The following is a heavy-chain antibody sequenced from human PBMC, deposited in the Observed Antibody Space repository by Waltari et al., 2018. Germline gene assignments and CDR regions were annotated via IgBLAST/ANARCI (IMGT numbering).Heavy chain of an antibody. CDR3: ARDWRIVVVPVRYYGMDV. CDR2: IIPICGTA. CDR1: GGTFSSYA. D-gene: IGHD2-2*01. V-gene: IGHV1-69*12. Sequence: QVQLVQSGAEVKKPGSSVKVSCKASGGTFSSYAISWVRQAPGQGLEWMGGIIPICGTANDAQKFQGRVTITADESTSTAYMELSSLRSEDTAVYYCARDWRIVVVPVRYYGMDVWGQGTTVTVSS. J-gene: IGHJ6*02.